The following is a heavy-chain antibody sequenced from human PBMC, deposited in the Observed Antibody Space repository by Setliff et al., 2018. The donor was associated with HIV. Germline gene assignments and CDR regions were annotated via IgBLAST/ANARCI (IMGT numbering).Heavy chain of an antibody. J-gene: IGHJ5*02. CDR1: GGSISSSSYY. V-gene: IGHV4-39*01. CDR2: IFYTGST. CDR3: ARRGRDGVFIMFATGFDP. Sequence: LSLTCTVSGGSISSSSYYWGWVRQPPGKGLEWIGDIFYTGSTYYNPSLKSRVAISVDTSENQLSLKLNSVTAADTAVYYCARRGRDGVFIMFATGFDPWGQGALVTVSS. D-gene: IGHD2-8*01.